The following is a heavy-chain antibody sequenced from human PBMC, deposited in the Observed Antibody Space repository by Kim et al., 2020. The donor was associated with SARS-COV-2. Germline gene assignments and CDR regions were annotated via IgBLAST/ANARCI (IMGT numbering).Heavy chain of an antibody. V-gene: IGHV3-11*03. CDR1: GFTFSDYY. CDR2: ISSSSSYT. Sequence: GGSLRLSCAASGFTFSDYYMSWIRQAPGKGLEWVSYISSSSSYTNYADSVKGRFTISRDNAKNSLYLQMNSLRAEDTAVYYCAISYYGSGRGWYFDLWGRGTRVTGPS. D-gene: IGHD3-10*01. J-gene: IGHJ2*01. CDR3: AISYYGSGRGWYFDL.